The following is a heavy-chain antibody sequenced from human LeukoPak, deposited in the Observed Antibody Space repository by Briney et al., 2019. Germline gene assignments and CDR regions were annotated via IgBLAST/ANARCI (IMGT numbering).Heavy chain of an antibody. Sequence: ASVKVSCKASGYTFSSHGISWVRQAPGQGLEWMGRISAYNVNTNYAQKFQGRVTMTRDTSTSTVYMELRSLRSEDTAVYYCATTNLSYYYGMDAWGQGTTVTVSS. CDR2: ISAYNVNT. CDR3: ATTNLSYYYGMDA. V-gene: IGHV1-18*01. D-gene: IGHD5-12*01. CDR1: GYTFSSHG. J-gene: IGHJ6*02.